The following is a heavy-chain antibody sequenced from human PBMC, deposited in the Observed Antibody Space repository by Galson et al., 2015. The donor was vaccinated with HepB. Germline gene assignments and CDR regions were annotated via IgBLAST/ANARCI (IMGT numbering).Heavy chain of an antibody. CDR3: ARDPSVGIIYNWFDP. CDR2: ISGSGGST. V-gene: IGHV3-23*01. Sequence: SLRLSCAASGFTFSGSDMSWVRQAPGKGLEWVSYISGSGGSTYYADSVEGRFTISRDNSKNTLYLQMNSLRAEDTAVYYCARDPSVGIIYNWFDPWGQGTLVTVSS. CDR1: GFTFSGSD. J-gene: IGHJ5*02. D-gene: IGHD6-13*01.